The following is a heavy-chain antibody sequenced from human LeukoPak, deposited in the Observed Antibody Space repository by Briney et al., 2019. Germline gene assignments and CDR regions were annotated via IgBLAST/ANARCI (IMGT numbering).Heavy chain of an antibody. CDR2: INGSSSLI. CDR1: GFSFSHYS. V-gene: IGHV3-48*01. CDR3: ARDLKEGVPPAVVSRYFDY. J-gene: IGHJ4*02. D-gene: IGHD2-21*01. Sequence: GGSLRLSCAASGFSFSHYSMNWVRQAPGKGLEWVADINGSSSLIHYADSVQGRFTISRDNAKNSLFLQMNGLRGDDTAVYYCARDLKEGVPPAVVSRYFDYWGQGILVTVSS.